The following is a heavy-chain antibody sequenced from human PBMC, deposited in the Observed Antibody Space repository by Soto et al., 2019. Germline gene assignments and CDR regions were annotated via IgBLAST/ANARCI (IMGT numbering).Heavy chain of an antibody. Sequence: GGSLRLSCSASGFTFSNCAMSWARQAPGKGLEWVSTISGRGGSTYYADSVKGRLTISRDNSKNTLFLQMNSLRAEDTAVYYCAKRFYREEDGYNFFDSWGQGTLVTVSS. CDR2: ISGRGGST. J-gene: IGHJ4*02. CDR1: GFTFSNCA. CDR3: AKRFYREEDGYNFFDS. V-gene: IGHV3-23*01. D-gene: IGHD5-12*01.